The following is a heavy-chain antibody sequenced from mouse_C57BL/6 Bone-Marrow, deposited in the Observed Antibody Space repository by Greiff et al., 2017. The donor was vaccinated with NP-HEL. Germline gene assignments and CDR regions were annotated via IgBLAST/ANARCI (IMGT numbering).Heavy chain of an antibody. CDR2: IDPENGGT. CDR3: TTGLLYAMDY. J-gene: IGHJ4*01. CDR1: GFNIKDDY. D-gene: IGHD1-1*01. V-gene: IGHV14-4*01. Sequence: VQLKESGAELVRPGASVKLSCTASGFNIKDDYMHWVKQRPEQGLEWIGWIDPENGGTEYASKFPGKATITADTSSNPTYLQLSSLTSEDTDVYYCTTGLLYAMDYWGQGTSVTVSS.